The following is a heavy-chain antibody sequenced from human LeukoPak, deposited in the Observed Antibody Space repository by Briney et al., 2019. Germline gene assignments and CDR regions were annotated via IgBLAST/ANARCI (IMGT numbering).Heavy chain of an antibody. CDR1: GFTISNYA. D-gene: IGHD2-2*01. J-gene: IGHJ4*02. Sequence: PGGSVRLSCAVSGFTISNYAMSWVRQAPGKGLELVSVIGGSGGSTYYADSVKGRFTISRDNSKSTLYLQMNNLRAEDTAVYYCAKDLREYCSNTNCNAYDYWGQGALVTVSS. V-gene: IGHV3-23*01. CDR2: IGGSGGST. CDR3: AKDLREYCSNTNCNAYDY.